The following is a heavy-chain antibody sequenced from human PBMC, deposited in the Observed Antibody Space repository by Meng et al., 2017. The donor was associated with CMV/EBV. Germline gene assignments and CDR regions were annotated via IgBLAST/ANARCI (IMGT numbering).Heavy chain of an antibody. V-gene: IGHV1-18*04. CDR3: ARLVLTDYTQEPFDY. J-gene: IGHJ4*02. CDR1: GYTFTSYG. D-gene: IGHD3-9*01. Sequence: ASVKVSCKASGYTFTSYGISWVRQAPGQGLEWMGWISGYNGNTSYAKKVEGRVTMTTDTSTSTAYMELSSLRSDDTAVYYCARLVLTDYTQEPFDYWGQGTLVTVSS. CDR2: ISGYNGNT.